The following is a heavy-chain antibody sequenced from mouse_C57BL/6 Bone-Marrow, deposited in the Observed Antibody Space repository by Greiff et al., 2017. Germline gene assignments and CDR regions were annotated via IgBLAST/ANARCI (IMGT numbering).Heavy chain of an antibody. V-gene: IGHV5-12*01. CDR1: GFTFSDYY. J-gene: IGHJ3*01. CDR2: ISNGGGST. Sequence: DVKLVESGGGLVQPGGSLKLSCAASGFTFSDYYMYWVRQTPEKRLEWVAYISNGGGSTYYPDTVKGRFTISRDNAKNTLYLQMSRLKSEDTAMYYCARHRYFPFAYWGQGTLVTVSA. CDR3: ARHRYFPFAY.